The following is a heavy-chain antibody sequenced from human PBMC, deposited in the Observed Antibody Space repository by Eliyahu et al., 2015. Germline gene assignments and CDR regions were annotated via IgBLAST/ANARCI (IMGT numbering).Heavy chain of an antibody. V-gene: IGHV3-23*01. CDR3: AKNLGDTVTTYFGGDFDS. Sequence: EVQLLESGGNLVQPGGSLRLSCAAXGFTFXTYAMAWVXQAPGRGLEWVSTIXASGASTYYADSVKGRLTISRDNSKNTLFLQINSLRAEDTAIYYCAKNLGDTVTTYFGGDFDSWGQGTLVTVSS. CDR2: IXASGAST. J-gene: IGHJ4*02. CDR1: GFTFXTYA. D-gene: IGHD4-17*01.